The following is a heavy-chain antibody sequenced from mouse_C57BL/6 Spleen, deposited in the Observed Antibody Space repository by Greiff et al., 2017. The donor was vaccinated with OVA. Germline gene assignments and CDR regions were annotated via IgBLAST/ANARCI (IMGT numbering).Heavy chain of an antibody. CDR1: GYSITSGYY. Sequence: EVKVDESGPGLVKPSQSLSLTCSVTGYSITSGYYWNWIRQFPGNKLEWMGYISYDGSNNYNPSLKNRISITRDTSKNQFFLKLNSVTTEDTATYYCARVDDYDGYFDVWGTGTTVTVSS. V-gene: IGHV3-6*01. CDR2: ISYDGSN. CDR3: ARVDDYDGYFDV. D-gene: IGHD2-4*01. J-gene: IGHJ1*03.